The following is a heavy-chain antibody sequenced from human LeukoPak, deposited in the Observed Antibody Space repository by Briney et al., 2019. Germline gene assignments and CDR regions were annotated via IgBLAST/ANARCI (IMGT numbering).Heavy chain of an antibody. D-gene: IGHD3-3*01. CDR3: ARGGKNYDFWSGYYFNDAFDI. J-gene: IGHJ3*02. Sequence: GGSLRLSCAASGFTFDDYGMSWVRQAPGKGLEWVSGINWNGGSTGYADSVKGRFTISRDNAKNSLYLQMNSLRAEDTALYYCARGGKNYDFWSGYYFNDAFDIWGQGTMVTVSS. CDR2: INWNGGST. CDR1: GFTFDDYG. V-gene: IGHV3-20*04.